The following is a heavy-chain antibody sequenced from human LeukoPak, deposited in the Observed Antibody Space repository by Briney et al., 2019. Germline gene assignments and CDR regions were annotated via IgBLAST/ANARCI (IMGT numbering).Heavy chain of an antibody. CDR2: INPNSGGT. V-gene: IGHV1-2*02. Sequence: ASVKVSCKTSGYSFTDYYMHWVRQAPGQGLERMGWINPNSGGTSSAQKFQGRVTMTRDTSVTTVYMEVSWLTSDDTAIYYCARADRLHGGPYLIGPWGQGTLVTVSS. CDR1: GYSFTDYY. D-gene: IGHD2-21*01. J-gene: IGHJ5*02. CDR3: ARADRLHGGPYLIGP.